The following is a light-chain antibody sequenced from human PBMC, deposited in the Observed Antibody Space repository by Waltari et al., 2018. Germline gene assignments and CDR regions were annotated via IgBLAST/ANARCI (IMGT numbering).Light chain of an antibody. V-gene: IGKV3-20*01. Sequence: EIVLTQSPGTLSLSPGERATLSCRASQSVSSSYLAWYQQKPGQAPRLLIYGASSRATGIPDRFSGSGSGTDFTLTISRLEPEDFAVYYCQQYGSSLQFTFGPGTKVDIE. CDR2: GAS. CDR1: QSVSSSY. CDR3: QQYGSSLQFT. J-gene: IGKJ3*01.